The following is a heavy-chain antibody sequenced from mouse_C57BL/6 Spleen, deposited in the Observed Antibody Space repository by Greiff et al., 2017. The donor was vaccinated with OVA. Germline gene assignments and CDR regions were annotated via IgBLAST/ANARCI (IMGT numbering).Heavy chain of an antibody. J-gene: IGHJ1*03. CDR2: IYPGDGDT. Sequence: QVQLKQSGAELVKPGASVKISCKASGYAISSYWMNWVKQRPGKGLEWIGQIYPGDGDTNYNGKFKGKATLTADKSSSTAYMQLSSLTSEDSAVYFCARSHYDSSYDWYFDVWGTGTTVTISS. D-gene: IGHD1-1*01. V-gene: IGHV1-80*01. CDR3: ARSHYDSSYDWYFDV. CDR1: GYAISSYW.